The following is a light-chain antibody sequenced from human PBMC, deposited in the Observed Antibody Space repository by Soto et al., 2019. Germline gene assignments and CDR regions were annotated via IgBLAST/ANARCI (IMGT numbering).Light chain of an antibody. V-gene: IGLV2-11*01. Sequence: QSALTQPRSVSGSPGQSVTISCTGTSSDVGGYNYVSWYQQHPGKAPKLMIYDVSKRPSGFPDRFSDSKSGNTASLTISGLQAEDEADYYCCSYAGSYTHVFGTGTKVTVL. J-gene: IGLJ1*01. CDR1: SSDVGGYNY. CDR2: DVS. CDR3: CSYAGSYTHV.